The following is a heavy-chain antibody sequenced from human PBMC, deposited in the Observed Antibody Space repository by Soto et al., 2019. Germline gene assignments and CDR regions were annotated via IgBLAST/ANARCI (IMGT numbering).Heavy chain of an antibody. V-gene: IGHV4-38-2*01. CDR3: ASYFDWLTDYYYYGMDV. Sequence: PSETLSLTCAVSGYSISSGYYWGWIRQPPGKGLEWIGSIYHSGSTYYNPSLKSRVTISVDTSKNQFSLKLSSVTAADTAVYYCASYFDWLTDYYYYGMDVWGQGTTVTVSS. J-gene: IGHJ6*02. CDR1: GYSISSGYY. CDR2: IYHSGST. D-gene: IGHD3-9*01.